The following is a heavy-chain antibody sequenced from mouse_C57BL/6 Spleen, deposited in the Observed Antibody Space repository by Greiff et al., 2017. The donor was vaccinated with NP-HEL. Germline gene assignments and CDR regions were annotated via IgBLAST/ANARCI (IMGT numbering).Heavy chain of an antibody. CDR1: GYAFSSSW. J-gene: IGHJ4*01. Sequence: QVQLKQSGPELVKPGASVKISCKASGYAFSSSWMNWVKQRPGKGLEWIGRIYPGDGDTNYNGKFKGKATLTADKSSSTAYMQLSSLTSEDSAVYFCARNGNYPAMDYWGQGTSVTVSS. CDR3: ARNGNYPAMDY. D-gene: IGHD2-1*01. CDR2: IYPGDGDT. V-gene: IGHV1-82*01.